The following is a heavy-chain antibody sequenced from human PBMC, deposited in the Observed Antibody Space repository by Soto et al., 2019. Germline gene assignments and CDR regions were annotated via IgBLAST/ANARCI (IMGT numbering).Heavy chain of an antibody. CDR3: ARWGCSGSNCNLNQRSFDL. CDR2: IWYDGSNK. Sequence: QVQLVESGGDVVQPGRSLRLSCAASGFIFNEYGMHWVRQAPGKGLEWVAAIWYDGSNKYYADSVKGRFTFSRDNTKNTMSLQMNSLRVEDTAVYYCARWGCSGSNCNLNQRSFDLWGQGTLVTVSS. V-gene: IGHV3-33*01. CDR1: GFIFNEYG. J-gene: IGHJ4*02. D-gene: IGHD2-15*01.